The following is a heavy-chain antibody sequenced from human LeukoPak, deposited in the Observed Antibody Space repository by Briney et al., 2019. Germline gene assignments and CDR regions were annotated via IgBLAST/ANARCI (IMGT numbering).Heavy chain of an antibody. V-gene: IGHV4-34*01. J-gene: IGHJ5*02. CDR1: GGSFSGYY. Sequence: PSETLSLTCAVYGGSFSGYYWSWIRQPPGKGLEWIGEINHSGSTNYNPSLKSRVTISVDTSKNQFSLKLSSVTAADTAVYYCAGGRSQWELRWFDPWGQGTLVTVSS. D-gene: IGHD1-26*01. CDR3: AGGRSQWELRWFDP. CDR2: INHSGST.